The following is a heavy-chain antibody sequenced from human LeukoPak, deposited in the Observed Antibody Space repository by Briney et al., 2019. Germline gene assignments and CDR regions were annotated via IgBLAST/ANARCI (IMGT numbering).Heavy chain of an antibody. V-gene: IGHV3-23*01. D-gene: IGHD3-22*01. Sequence: PGGSLRLSCAASGFSVSNNYMSWVRQAPGKGLEWVSVISTSGESAYYADSVKGRFTISRDNSKNTLYLQMNSLRAEDTAVYYCAKDRGSGYHYFDYWGQGTLVTVSS. J-gene: IGHJ4*02. CDR2: ISTSGESA. CDR1: GFSVSNNY. CDR3: AKDRGSGYHYFDY.